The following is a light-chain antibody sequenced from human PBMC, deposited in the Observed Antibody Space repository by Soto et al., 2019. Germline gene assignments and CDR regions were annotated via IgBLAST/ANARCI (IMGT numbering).Light chain of an antibody. CDR1: SSDIGGYNY. CDR3: SSFTSSTLGV. CDR2: KVS. J-gene: IGLJ1*01. Sequence: QSALTQPASVSGSPGQSITISCTGTSSDIGGYNYVSWYQQHPGRAPKLMIYKVSNRPSGVPYRFSGSKSGNTASLTISGLQAEDEADYYCSSFTSSTLGVFGTGTKVTVL. V-gene: IGLV2-14*01.